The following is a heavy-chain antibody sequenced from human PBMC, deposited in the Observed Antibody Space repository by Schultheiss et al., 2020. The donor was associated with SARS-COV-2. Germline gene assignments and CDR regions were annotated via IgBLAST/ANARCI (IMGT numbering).Heavy chain of an antibody. CDR1: GYTFTSYG. CDR2: ISAYNGNT. J-gene: IGHJ4*02. V-gene: IGHV1-18*01. CDR3: ARGIQLWLRSPFDY. Sequence: ASVKVSCKASGYTFTSYGISWVRQAPGQGLEWMGWISAYNGNTNYAQKLQGRVTMTTDTSTSTAYMELRSLRFDDTAVYYCARGIQLWLRSPFDYWGQGTLVTVSS. D-gene: IGHD5-18*01.